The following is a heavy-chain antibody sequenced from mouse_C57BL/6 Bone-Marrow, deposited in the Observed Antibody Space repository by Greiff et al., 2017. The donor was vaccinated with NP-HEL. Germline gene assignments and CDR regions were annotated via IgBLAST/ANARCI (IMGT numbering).Heavy chain of an antibody. CDR1: GYTFTSYG. V-gene: IGHV1-81*01. J-gene: IGHJ4*01. CDR2: IYPRSGNT. Sequence: VQLQQSGAELARPGASVKLSCTASGYTFTSYGISWVKQRTGQGLEWIGEIYPRSGNTYYNEKFKGKATLTADKSSSTAYMELRSLTSEDSAVYFCAREDYYAMDYWGQGTSVTVSS. CDR3: AREDYYAMDY.